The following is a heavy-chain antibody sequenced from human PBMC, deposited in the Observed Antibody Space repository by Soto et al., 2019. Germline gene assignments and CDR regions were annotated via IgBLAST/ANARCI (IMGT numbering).Heavy chain of an antibody. CDR2: ISGDGSTT. CDR1: GFTFSSHW. Sequence: EVQLVESGGGSVQPGGSLRLSCAASGFTFSSHWMHWVRQAPGKGLVWVSRISGDGSTTDYADQVKGRFTISRDNAKPTLYLQIKHLRAEDTAVYYCATDRGYGDWYLDPWGRGTQVTVSS. J-gene: IGHJ2*01. D-gene: IGHD4-17*01. CDR3: ATDRGYGDWYLDP. V-gene: IGHV3-74*01.